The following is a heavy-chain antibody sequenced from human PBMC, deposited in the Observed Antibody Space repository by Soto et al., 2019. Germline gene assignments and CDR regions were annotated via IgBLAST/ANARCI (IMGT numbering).Heavy chain of an antibody. CDR1: GYTLTELS. D-gene: IGHD6-6*01. V-gene: IGHV1-24*01. J-gene: IGHJ3*02. Sequence: ASVKVSCKVSGYTLTELSMHWVRQAPGKGLEWMGGFDPEDGETIYAQKFQGRVTMTEDTSTDTAYMELSSLRSEDTAVYYCATVPSSSGAFDIWGQGTMVTVSS. CDR2: FDPEDGET. CDR3: ATVPSSSGAFDI.